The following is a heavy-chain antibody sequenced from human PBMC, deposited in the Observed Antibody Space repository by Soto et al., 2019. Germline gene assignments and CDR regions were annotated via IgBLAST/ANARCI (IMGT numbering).Heavy chain of an antibody. V-gene: IGHV3-23*01. CDR3: ARVPLCFGLDAFEF. J-gene: IGHJ3*01. CDR1: GFTFNSYA. D-gene: IGHD2-15*01. Sequence: EVQLLESGGGLVQPGGSLRLSCAASGFTFNSYAMHWVRQAPGKGLEWVSGISGFSAGSASTYFADSVKGRFIISRDNSNNTRYLQMNNLRAEDTALYYCARVPLCFGLDAFEFWGHGTLVTVSS. CDR2: ISGFSAGSAST.